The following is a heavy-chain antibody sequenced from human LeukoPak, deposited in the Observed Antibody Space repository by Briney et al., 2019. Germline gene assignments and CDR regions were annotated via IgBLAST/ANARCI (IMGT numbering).Heavy chain of an antibody. CDR1: GFTFSSYA. D-gene: IGHD3-3*01. V-gene: IGHV3-48*01. Sequence: KPGRSLRLSCAASGFTFSSYAMHWVRQAPGKGLEWVSYISSSSSTIYYADSVKGRFTISRDNAKNSLYLQMNSLRAEDTAVYYCARDSFGSSPFIDYWGQGTLVTVSS. CDR2: ISSSSSTI. J-gene: IGHJ4*02. CDR3: ARDSFGSSPFIDY.